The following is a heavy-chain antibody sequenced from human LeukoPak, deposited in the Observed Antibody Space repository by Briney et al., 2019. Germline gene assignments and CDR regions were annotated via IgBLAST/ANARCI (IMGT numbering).Heavy chain of an antibody. J-gene: IGHJ5*02. D-gene: IGHD6-19*01. CDR1: GYTFGRHG. V-gene: IGHV1-18*01. CDR2: ISAYNGDT. CDR3: ARDPSNSSGWKTWFDP. Sequence: GASVMVSCKASGYTFGRHGISWVRQAPGQGLEWMGWISAYNGDTNYAQKFQGRVTMTKDTSTSTAYMELRSLRSDDTAVYYCARDPSNSSGWKTWFDPXXQGTLVTVSS.